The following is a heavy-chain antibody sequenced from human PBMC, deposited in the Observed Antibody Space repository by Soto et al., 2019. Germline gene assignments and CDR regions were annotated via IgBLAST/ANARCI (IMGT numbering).Heavy chain of an antibody. J-gene: IGHJ4*02. V-gene: IGHV3-43*02. D-gene: IGHD1-7*01. CDR2: ISATGGST. CDR1: GFTFSSQA. CDR3: AKDIRNYGVIDY. Sequence: GGSLRLSCAASGFTFSSQAMTWVRQAPGKGLEWVSAISATGGSTYYADSVKGRFTISRDNSKNSLYLQMNSLRTEDTALYYCAKDIRNYGVIDYWGQGTLVTVS.